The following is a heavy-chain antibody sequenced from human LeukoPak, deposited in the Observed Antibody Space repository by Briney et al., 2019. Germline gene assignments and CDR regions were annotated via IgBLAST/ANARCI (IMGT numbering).Heavy chain of an antibody. Sequence: SETLSLTCTVSGGSISSSSYYWGWIRQPPGKGLEWIGSIYYSGSTYYNPSLKSRVTISVDTSKNQFSLKLSSVTAADTAVYYCARTTHYHYDSSGYIDYWGQGTLVTVSS. CDR3: ARTTHYHYDSSGYIDY. J-gene: IGHJ4*02. V-gene: IGHV4-39*07. CDR2: IYYSGST. CDR1: GGSISSSSYY. D-gene: IGHD3-22*01.